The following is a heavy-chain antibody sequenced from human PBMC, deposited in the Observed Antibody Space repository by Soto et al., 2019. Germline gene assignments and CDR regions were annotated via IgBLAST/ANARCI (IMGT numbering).Heavy chain of an antibody. Sequence: GGSLRLSCAASGFTFTSYAVHWVRQAPGKGLEWVAVISFDGSSKYYADSVKGRFTISRDNSKNTLYLQMNSLRAEDTAVYYCARDAGIVTREYYFDYWGQRALVTVSS. V-gene: IGHV3-30-3*01. J-gene: IGHJ4*02. D-gene: IGHD2-15*01. CDR3: ARDAGIVTREYYFDY. CDR2: ISFDGSSK. CDR1: GFTFTSYA.